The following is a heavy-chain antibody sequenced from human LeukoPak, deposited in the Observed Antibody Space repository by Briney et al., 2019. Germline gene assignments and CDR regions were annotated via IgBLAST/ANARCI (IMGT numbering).Heavy chain of an antibody. J-gene: IGHJ4*02. CDR2: ISYDGSNK. Sequence: GRSLRLSCAASGFTFSSYAMHWVRQAPGKGLEWVAVISYDGSNKYYADSVKGRFTISRDNSKNTLYPQMNSLRAEGTAVYYCARATPYYYDSSVQFDYWGQGTLVTVSS. V-gene: IGHV3-30-3*01. D-gene: IGHD3-22*01. CDR1: GFTFSSYA. CDR3: ARATPYYYDSSVQFDY.